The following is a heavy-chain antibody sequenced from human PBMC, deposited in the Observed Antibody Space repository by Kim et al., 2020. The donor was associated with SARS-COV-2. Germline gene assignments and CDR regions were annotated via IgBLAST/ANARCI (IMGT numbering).Heavy chain of an antibody. Sequence: SETLSRTCTVSGYSISSGYYWGWIRQPPGKGLEWIGSIYHSGSTYYNPSLKSRVTISVDTSKNQFSLKLSSVTAADTAVYYCARDDYYDSSGYYCFDYWG. J-gene: IGHJ4*01. D-gene: IGHD3-22*01. CDR2: IYHSGST. CDR3: ARDDYYDSSGYYCFDY. V-gene: IGHV4-38-2*02. CDR1: GYSISSGYY.